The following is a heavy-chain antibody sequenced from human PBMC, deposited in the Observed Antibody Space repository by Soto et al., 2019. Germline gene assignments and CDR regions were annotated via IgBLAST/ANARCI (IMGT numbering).Heavy chain of an antibody. J-gene: IGHJ4*02. V-gene: IGHV3-48*02. CDR2: INSGSSTI. Sequence: EVQLVESGGGLVQPGGSLRLSCAASGFTFSSYSMNWVRQAPGKGLEWVSYINSGSSTIYYADSVKGRFNISRDNAKNSLYLQMNSLRDEDTAVYYCARDAPRCSGGSCFDFWGQGTLVTVSS. CDR3: ARDAPRCSGGSCFDF. D-gene: IGHD2-15*01. CDR1: GFTFSSYS.